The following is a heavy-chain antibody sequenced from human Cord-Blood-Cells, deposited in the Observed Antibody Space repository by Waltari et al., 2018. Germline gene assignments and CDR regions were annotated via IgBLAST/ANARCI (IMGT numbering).Heavy chain of an antibody. CDR1: GYTFTGYY. CDR3: ARVSCSGGSCYFDY. CDR2: INPNSGGT. J-gene: IGHJ4*02. D-gene: IGHD2-15*01. Sequence: QVQLVQSGAEVTKPGASVTVSCKASGYTFTGYYIHWVRQAPGQGLEWMGWINPNSGGTNYAQKFQGRVTMTRDTSISTAYMELSRLRSDDTAVYYCARVSCSGGSCYFDYWGQGTLVTVSS. V-gene: IGHV1-2*02.